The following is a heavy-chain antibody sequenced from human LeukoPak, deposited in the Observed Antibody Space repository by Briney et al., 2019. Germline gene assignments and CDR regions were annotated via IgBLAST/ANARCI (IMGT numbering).Heavy chain of an antibody. CDR1: GYPLTSYY. Sequence: ASVKVSCKASGYPLTSYYINWVRQAPGQGLEWMGWISAYNGDTNCAQNLQGRVTMTTDTSTDTAYMELRSLRSDDTAVYYCARDGLSYTDPNNWFDPWGQGTLVTVSS. CDR2: ISAYNGDT. CDR3: ARDGLSYTDPNNWFDP. V-gene: IGHV1-18*01. D-gene: IGHD2-2*02. J-gene: IGHJ5*02.